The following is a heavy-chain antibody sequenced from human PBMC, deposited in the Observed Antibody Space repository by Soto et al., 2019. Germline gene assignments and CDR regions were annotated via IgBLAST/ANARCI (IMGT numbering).Heavy chain of an antibody. J-gene: IGHJ4*02. V-gene: IGHV3-74*01. D-gene: IGHD6-19*01. CDR1: GLTFSSYC. CDR3: ARAPYSRVWWGFDN. Sequence: EVQLVESGGGLVQPGGSLRLSCAASGLTFSSYCMHWVRQAPGKGLVWVSRISTDGSVTTYADSVKGRFTISRDNAKNTLYLQKNSLRTENTGVYYSARAPYSRVWWGFDNWGRGTLVTVSS. CDR2: ISTDGSVT.